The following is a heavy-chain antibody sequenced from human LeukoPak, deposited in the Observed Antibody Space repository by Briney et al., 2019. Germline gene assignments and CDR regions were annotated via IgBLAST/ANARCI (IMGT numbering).Heavy chain of an antibody. CDR2: ISGSGGST. Sequence: GGSLRLSCAASGFTFSSYAMSWLRQAPGKGRVGVSAISGSGGSTYYADSVKGRLTISRDNCKNNLHLQMNSLRAEDTAVYYCAKLSGYDYYFDYWGQGTLVTVSS. CDR1: GFTFSSYA. V-gene: IGHV3-23*01. CDR3: AKLSGYDYYFDY. J-gene: IGHJ4*02. D-gene: IGHD5-12*01.